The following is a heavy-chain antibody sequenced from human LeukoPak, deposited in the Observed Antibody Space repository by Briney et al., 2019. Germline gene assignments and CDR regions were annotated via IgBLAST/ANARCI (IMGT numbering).Heavy chain of an antibody. V-gene: IGHV3-23*01. D-gene: IGHD4-17*01. CDR1: GFTFSSYA. Sequence: GGSLRLSCAASGFTFSSYAMSWVRQAPGKGLEWVSSISGSGGRTYYADSVKGRFTISRDNSKNTLYLQMNSLRAEDTAVYYCAKDRGQSTTVTTRGNYYYYMDVWGKGTTVTVSS. CDR3: AKDRGQSTTVTTRGNYYYYMDV. J-gene: IGHJ6*03. CDR2: ISGSGGRT.